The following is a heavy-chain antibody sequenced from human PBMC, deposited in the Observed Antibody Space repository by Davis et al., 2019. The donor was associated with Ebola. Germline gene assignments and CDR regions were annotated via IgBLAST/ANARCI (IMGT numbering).Heavy chain of an antibody. CDR1: GGSFSGYY. D-gene: IGHD3-10*01. V-gene: IGHV4-34*01. Sequence: MPSETLSLTCAVYGGSFSGYYWTWIRQPPGKGLEWIGEINYSGSTNYNPSLKSRVTISVDTSKNQFSLKLSSVTAADTAVYYCARGGGFGGYGMDVWGQGTTVTVSS. CDR2: INYSGST. J-gene: IGHJ6*02. CDR3: ARGGGFGGYGMDV.